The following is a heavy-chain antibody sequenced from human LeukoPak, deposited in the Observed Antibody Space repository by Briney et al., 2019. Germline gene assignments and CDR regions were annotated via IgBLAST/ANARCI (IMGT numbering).Heavy chain of an antibody. J-gene: IGHJ4*02. CDR3: ARDIAVAGTYDY. V-gene: IGHV3-21*01. CDR2: ISSSSSYI. CDR1: GFTFSSYS. Sequence: GGSLRLSCAASGFTFSSYSTNWVRQAPGKGLEWVSSISSSSSYIYYADSVKGRFTISRDNAKNSLYLQMNSLRAEDTAVYYCARDIAVAGTYDYWGQGTLVTVSS. D-gene: IGHD6-19*01.